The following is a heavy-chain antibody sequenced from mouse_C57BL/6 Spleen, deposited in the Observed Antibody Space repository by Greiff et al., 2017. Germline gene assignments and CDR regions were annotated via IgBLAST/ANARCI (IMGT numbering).Heavy chain of an antibody. CDR3: AGTGLRPYDAMDY. CDR2: IYPGSGST. Sequence: QVQLQQPGAELVKPGASVKMSCKASGYTFTSYWITWVKQRPGQGLEWIGVIYPGSGSTNYNEKFKSKATLTVDTSSSTAYMQLSSLTTEDSSVYYCAGTGLRPYDAMDYWGPGTSVTVSS. D-gene: IGHD2-4*01. V-gene: IGHV1-55*01. J-gene: IGHJ4*01. CDR1: GYTFTSYW.